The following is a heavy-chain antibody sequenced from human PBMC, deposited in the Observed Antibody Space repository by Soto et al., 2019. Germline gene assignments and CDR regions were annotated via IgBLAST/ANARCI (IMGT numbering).Heavy chain of an antibody. V-gene: IGHV1-18*04. D-gene: IGHD6-13*01. CDR1: CYTVPSCG. CDR2: ISAYNGNT. J-gene: IGHJ4*02. Sequence: ASVKVSRKASCYTVPSCGISWVRQAPGQGLEWMGWISAYNGNTNYAQKLQGRVTMTTDTSTSTAYMELRSLRSDDTAVYYCAIIAAAGGWGQGNLVTVSS. CDR3: AIIAAAGG.